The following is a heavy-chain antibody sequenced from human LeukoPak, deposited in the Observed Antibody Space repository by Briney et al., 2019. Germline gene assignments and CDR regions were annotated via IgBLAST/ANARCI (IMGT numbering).Heavy chain of an antibody. V-gene: IGHV1-69*13. J-gene: IGHJ4*02. Sequence: SVKVSCTSSGGTFTSYTISWVRQAPGQGLEWMGGIIPIFGTANYAQKFQGRVTITADESTCTAYMELSSLRSEDTAGYYCASGGGFGELQVDYWGQGTLVTVSS. CDR1: GGTFTSYT. CDR3: ASGGGFGELQVDY. D-gene: IGHD3-10*01. CDR2: IIPIFGTA.